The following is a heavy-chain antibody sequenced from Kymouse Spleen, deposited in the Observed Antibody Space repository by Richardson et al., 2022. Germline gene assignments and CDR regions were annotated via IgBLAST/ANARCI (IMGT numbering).Heavy chain of an antibody. J-gene: IGHJ4*02. CDR2: IYYSGST. D-gene: IGHD6-6*01. Sequence: QLQLQESGPGLVKPSETLSLTCTVSGGSISSSSYYWGWIRQPPGKGLEWIGSIYYSGSTYYNPSLKSRVTISVDTSKNQFSLKLSSVTAADTAVYYCARYSSFADYFDYWGQGTLVTVSS. CDR1: GGSISSSSYY. V-gene: IGHV4-39*01. CDR3: ARYSSFADYFDY.